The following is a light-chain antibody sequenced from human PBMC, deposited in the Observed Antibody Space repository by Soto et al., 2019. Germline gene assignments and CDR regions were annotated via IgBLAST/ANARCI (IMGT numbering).Light chain of an antibody. V-gene: IGKV3-15*01. CDR3: QQYNNWPAMYT. CDR2: GAS. Sequence: EIVMTQSPGTLSVSPGERATLSCRASQSVSSNLAWYQQKPGQAPRLLIYGASTRATGIPARFSGSGSGTEFTLTISSLQSEDFAVYYCQQYNNWPAMYTFGQGTKVDIK. CDR1: QSVSSN. J-gene: IGKJ2*01.